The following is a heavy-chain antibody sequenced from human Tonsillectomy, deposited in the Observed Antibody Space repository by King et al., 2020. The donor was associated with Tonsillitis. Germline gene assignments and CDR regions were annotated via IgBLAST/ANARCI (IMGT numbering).Heavy chain of an antibody. CDR1: GGSVSSSSYY. CDR2: IHYSWGT. V-gene: IGHV4-39*01. CDR3: ARLYGGYEYFQY. Sequence: QLQESGPGLVKPSETLSLTCTVSGGSVSSSSYYWGWIRQPPGKGLEWIGSIHYSWGTYYNPSLKSRVTISVDTSKNQFSLKLTSVTAAATALYYCARLYGGYEYFQYWGQGTLVTVSS. D-gene: IGHD4-23*01. J-gene: IGHJ1*01.